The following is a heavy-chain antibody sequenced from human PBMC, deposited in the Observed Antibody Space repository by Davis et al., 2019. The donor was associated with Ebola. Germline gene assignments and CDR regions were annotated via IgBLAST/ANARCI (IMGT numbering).Heavy chain of an antibody. J-gene: IGHJ3*02. CDR1: ASSFITYY. CDR2: IQNSGSP. Sequence: SETLSLTCSLSASSFITYYWNWIRQPPGKGLEWVGCIQNSGSPIYNPSLKSRVTLSVDRSTNQFSLKLSSVTAADTAVYYCARYEPPRAFDIWGQGTMVTVSS. V-gene: IGHV4-4*09. D-gene: IGHD3-16*01. CDR3: ARYEPPRAFDI.